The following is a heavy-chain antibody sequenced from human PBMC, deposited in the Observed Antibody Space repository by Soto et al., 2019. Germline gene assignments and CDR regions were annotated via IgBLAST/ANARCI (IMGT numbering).Heavy chain of an antibody. CDR3: AIRTTTFFDY. V-gene: IGHV4-4*02. CDR2: ISHSGST. CDR1: SGSISSSNW. Sequence: QVQLQESGPGLVKPSGTLSLTCAVSSGSISSSNWWSWVRQPPGKGLEWIGEISHSGSTNYNPSLKSRVTISVDKSKHHFSLALSSVTAADTAVYFCAIRTTTFFDYWGQGTLVTVFS. D-gene: IGHD4-17*01. J-gene: IGHJ4*02.